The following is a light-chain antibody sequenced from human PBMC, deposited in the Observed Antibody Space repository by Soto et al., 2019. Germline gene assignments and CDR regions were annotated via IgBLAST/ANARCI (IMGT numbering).Light chain of an antibody. CDR3: QQSYSSLMYT. CDR1: QSISDD. V-gene: IGKV1-39*01. J-gene: IGKJ2*01. Sequence: DIQMTQSPSSLSASVGDRVTITCRASQSISDDLNWYQLKAGKAPKLLIYAASSLQSGVPSRFSGSGSGTLFTLTISSLQPEDFATYYCQQSYSSLMYTFGQGTKLAIK. CDR2: AAS.